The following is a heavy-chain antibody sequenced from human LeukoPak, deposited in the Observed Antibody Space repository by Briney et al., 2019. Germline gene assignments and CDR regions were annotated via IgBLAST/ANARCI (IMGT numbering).Heavy chain of an antibody. J-gene: IGHJ4*02. V-gene: IGHV3-23*01. D-gene: IGHD6-19*01. CDR2: ISGSGGST. CDR1: GFPFNAYW. Sequence: GGSLRLSCAASGFPFNAYWMSWVRKAPGKGLEWVSAISGSGGSTYYADSVKGRFTISRDNSKNTLYLQMNSLRAEDTAVYYCATAVAGPLDYWGQGTLVTVSS. CDR3: ATAVAGPLDY.